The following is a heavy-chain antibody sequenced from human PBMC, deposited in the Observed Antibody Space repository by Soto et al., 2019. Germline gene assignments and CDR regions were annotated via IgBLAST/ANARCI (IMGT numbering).Heavy chain of an antibody. V-gene: IGHV5-51*01. D-gene: IGHD6-6*01. J-gene: IGHJ3*02. CDR2: IYPGDSNT. CDR3: ARPRAARTIGAFDI. Sequence: GESLKISCKGSGYTFTNYWIAWVRQMPGKGLEWMGIIYPGDSNTRYSPSFPGQVTISTDKSISIAYLQWSSLKASDTAMYYCARPRAARTIGAFDIWGQGTMVTVS. CDR1: GYTFTNYW.